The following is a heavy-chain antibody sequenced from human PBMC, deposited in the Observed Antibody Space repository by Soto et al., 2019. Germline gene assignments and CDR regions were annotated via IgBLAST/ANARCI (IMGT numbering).Heavy chain of an antibody. J-gene: IGHJ6*02. CDR2: INPNSGGT. Sequence: ASVKVSCKASGYTFTGYYMHWVRQAPGQGLEWMGWINPNSGGTNYAQKFQGWVTMTRDTSISTAYMELSRLRSDDTAVYYCARDRAFEITIAQGGMDVWGQGTTVTVSS. V-gene: IGHV1-2*04. CDR3: ARDRAFEITIAQGGMDV. D-gene: IGHD3-9*01. CDR1: GYTFTGYY.